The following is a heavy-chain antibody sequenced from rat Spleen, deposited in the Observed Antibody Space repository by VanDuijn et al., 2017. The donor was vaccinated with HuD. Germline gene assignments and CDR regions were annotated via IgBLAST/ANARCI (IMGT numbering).Heavy chain of an antibody. CDR3: ARHDRPLFDY. CDR1: GFTFSNYG. V-gene: IGHV5-29*01. CDR2: ISYDGSST. J-gene: IGHJ2*01. Sequence: EVQLVESGGGLVQPGRSLKLSCAASGFTFSNYGMAWVRQAPTKGLEWVAAISYDGSSTYYRDSVKGRFTISRDNAKSTLNLQMDSLRSEDTATYYCARHDRPLFDYWGQGVMVTVSS.